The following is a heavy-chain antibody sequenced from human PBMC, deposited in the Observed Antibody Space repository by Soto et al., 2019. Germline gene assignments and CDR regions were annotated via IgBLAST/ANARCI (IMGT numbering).Heavy chain of an antibody. Sequence: QVQLVQSGAEVKKPGASVKVSCTASGYTFTSYGISWVRQAPGQGLEWMGWISAYNGNTNYAQKLQGRVTMTTDTSTSTAYMELRSLRSDDTAVYYCVRTTYYDILTGYPSVFDYWGQGTLVTVSS. CDR2: ISAYNGNT. V-gene: IGHV1-18*01. CDR3: VRTTYYDILTGYPSVFDY. J-gene: IGHJ4*02. D-gene: IGHD3-9*01. CDR1: GYTFTSYG.